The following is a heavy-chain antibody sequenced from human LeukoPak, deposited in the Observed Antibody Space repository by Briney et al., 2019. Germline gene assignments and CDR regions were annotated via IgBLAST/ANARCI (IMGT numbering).Heavy chain of an antibody. Sequence: SETLSLTCAVYGGSFSGYYWSWIRQPPGKGLEWIGEINHSGSTNYNPSLKSRVTISVDTSKNQFSLKLSSVTAADTAVYYCASGYCSSTSCRTPFDYWGQGTLVTVSS. J-gene: IGHJ4*02. CDR3: ASGYCSSTSCRTPFDY. V-gene: IGHV4-34*01. CDR2: INHSGST. D-gene: IGHD2-2*01. CDR1: GGSFSGYY.